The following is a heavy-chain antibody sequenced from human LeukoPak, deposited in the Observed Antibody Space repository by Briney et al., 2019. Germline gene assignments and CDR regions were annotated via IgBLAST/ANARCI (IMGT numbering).Heavy chain of an antibody. CDR2: IFNSGST. CDR3: ARSVRRGFNFDY. D-gene: IGHD1-26*01. V-gene: IGHV4-39*01. Sequence: PSETLSLTCTVSGGSISSSNYYWGWIRQPPWKGLEWIGYIFNSGSTYYNPSLKSRVTISVDTSKNQFSLKLRSVTAADTAVYYCARSVRRGFNFDYWGQGTLVTVSS. J-gene: IGHJ4*02. CDR1: GGSISSSNYY.